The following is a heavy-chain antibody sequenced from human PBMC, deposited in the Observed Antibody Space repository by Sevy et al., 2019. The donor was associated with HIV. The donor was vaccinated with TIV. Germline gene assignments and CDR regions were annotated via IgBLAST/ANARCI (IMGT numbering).Heavy chain of an antibody. V-gene: IGHV3-48*01. D-gene: IGHD6-19*01. CDR1: GFTFSSYS. J-gene: IGHJ4*01. Sequence: GGSLRLSCVASGFTFSSYSMNWVRQAPGKGLEWVSYISSSSDSSRTLYYADSVKGRFSISRDNAKNSVHLQMTSLRVEDTAVYYCARPDLSGWYFDSWGHGTLVTVSS. CDR3: ARPDLSGWYFDS. CDR2: ISSSSDSSRTL.